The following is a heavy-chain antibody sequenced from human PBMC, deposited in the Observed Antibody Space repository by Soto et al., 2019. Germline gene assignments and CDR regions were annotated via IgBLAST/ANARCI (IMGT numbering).Heavy chain of an antibody. D-gene: IGHD2-8*01. CDR1: GGSISSSSYY. CDR2: IYYSGST. Sequence: SETLSLTCTVSGGSISSSSYYWGWIRQPPGKGLEWIGSIYYSGSTYYNPSLKSRVTISVDTSKNQFSLKLSSVTAADTAVYYCARNGAYCLDVWGEGTTVTVSS. J-gene: IGHJ6*03. V-gene: IGHV4-39*01. CDR3: ARNGAYCLDV.